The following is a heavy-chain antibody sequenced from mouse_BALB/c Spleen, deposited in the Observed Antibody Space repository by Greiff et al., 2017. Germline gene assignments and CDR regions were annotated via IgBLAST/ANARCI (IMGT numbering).Heavy chain of an antibody. CDR1: GFTFSDYY. V-gene: IGHV5-4*02. Sequence: EVMLVESGGGLVKPGGSLKLSCAASGFTFSDYYMYWVRQTPEKRLEWVATISDGGSYTYYPDSVKGRFTISRDNAKNNLYLQMSSLKSEDTAMYYCAREITSFAYWGQGTLVTVSA. D-gene: IGHD1-1*01. CDR2: ISDGGSYT. J-gene: IGHJ3*01. CDR3: AREITSFAY.